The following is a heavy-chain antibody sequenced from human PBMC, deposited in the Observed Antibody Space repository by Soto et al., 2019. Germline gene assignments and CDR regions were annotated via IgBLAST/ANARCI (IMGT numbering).Heavy chain of an antibody. V-gene: IGHV4-59*01. CDR3: ASSAPEYYYDSSGFDN. Sequence: PSETLSLTCTVSGGSISGYYWSWIRQPPGKGLEWIGNIYYSGSTNYKPSLKSRVTISVDTSKNQFSLKLSSVTAADTAVYYCASSAPEYYYDSSGFDNWGQGALVTVYS. D-gene: IGHD3-22*01. CDR1: GGSISGYY. J-gene: IGHJ4*02. CDR2: IYYSGST.